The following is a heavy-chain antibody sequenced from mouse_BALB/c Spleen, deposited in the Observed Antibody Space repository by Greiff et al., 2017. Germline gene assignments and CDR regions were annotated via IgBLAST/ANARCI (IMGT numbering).Heavy chain of an antibody. CDR2: ISSGGST. V-gene: IGHV5-6-5*01. D-gene: IGHD2-3*01. J-gene: IGHJ4*01. Sequence: EVKLVESGGGLVKPGGSLKLSCAASGFTFSSYAMSWVRQTPEKRLEWVASISSGGSTYYPDSVKGRFTISRDNARNILYLQMSSLRSEDTAMYYCARRWLLLYAMDYWGQGTSVTVSS. CDR3: ARRWLLLYAMDY. CDR1: GFTFSSYA.